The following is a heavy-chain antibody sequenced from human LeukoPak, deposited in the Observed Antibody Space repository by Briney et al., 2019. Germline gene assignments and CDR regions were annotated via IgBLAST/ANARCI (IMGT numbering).Heavy chain of an antibody. J-gene: IGHJ4*02. CDR1: GFTFSNYSM. CDR3: ARVSSSSSWYGFDY. D-gene: IGHD6-13*01. CDR2: IYHSGST. Sequence: GSLRLSCADSGFTFSNYSMNWVRQAPGKGLEWIGEIYHSGSTNYNPSLKSRVTISVDKSKNQFSLKLSSVTAADTAVYYCARVSSSSSWYGFDYWGQGTLVTVSS. V-gene: IGHV4-4*02.